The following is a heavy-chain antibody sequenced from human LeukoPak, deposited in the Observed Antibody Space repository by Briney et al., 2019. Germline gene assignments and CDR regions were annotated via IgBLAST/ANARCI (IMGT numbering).Heavy chain of an antibody. CDR2: ISAYNGNT. CDR1: GYTFTGYY. CDR3: ARAYCSGGSCYFFDY. V-gene: IGHV1-18*04. Sequence: GASVKVSCKASGYTFTGYYMHWVRQAPGQGLEWMGWISAYNGNTNYAQKLQGRVTMTTDTSTSTAYMELRSLRSDDTAVYYCARAYCSGGSCYFFDYWGQGTPVTVSS. J-gene: IGHJ4*02. D-gene: IGHD2-15*01.